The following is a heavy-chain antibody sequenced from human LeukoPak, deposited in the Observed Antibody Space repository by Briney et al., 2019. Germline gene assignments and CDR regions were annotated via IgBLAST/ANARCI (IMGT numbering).Heavy chain of an antibody. V-gene: IGHV3-23*01. CDR1: GLAFSSYA. D-gene: IGHD6-13*01. J-gene: IGHJ4*02. Sequence: GGSPILSCAAYGLAFSSYAMRWVRQAPGRGLEWGSLIVGGGGRSYYADPLKGRSTISRDNSKNTLHLQMASLRDEDRGVYYCAKVYSSSGFYDYWGQGAQVAVSS. CDR2: IVGGGGRS. CDR3: AKVYSSSGFYDY.